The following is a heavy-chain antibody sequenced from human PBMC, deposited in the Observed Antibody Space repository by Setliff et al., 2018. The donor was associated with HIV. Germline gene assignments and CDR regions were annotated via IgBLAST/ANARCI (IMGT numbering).Heavy chain of an antibody. CDR3: ARGGVCTSTGCGGNYYYGMDV. CDR1: GYTFLTYG. J-gene: IGHJ6*02. D-gene: IGHD2-2*01. V-gene: IGHV1-18*01. CDR2: ISPYHGHT. Sequence: ASVKVSCKASGYTFLTYGISWVRQAPGHGLEWMGWISPYHGHTNYARNFQGRVTMTTDTSTSRAYMELSSLRSDDTAVYYCARGGVCTSTGCGGNYYYGMDVWGQGTTVTVSS.